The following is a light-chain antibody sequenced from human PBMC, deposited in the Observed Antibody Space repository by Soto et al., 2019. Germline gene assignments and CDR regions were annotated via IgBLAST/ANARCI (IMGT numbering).Light chain of an antibody. J-gene: IGKJ1*01. V-gene: IGKV3-15*01. CDR1: QSVSSN. CDR3: QQYNNWGT. CDR2: GAS. Sequence: EIVMTQSPATLSVSPGERATLSCRASQSVSSNLAWYQQKPGQAPRLLIYGASTRATGIPARFSGSGSGTEFPLTISSLQSEDFAVYYCQQYNNWGTFGQGTKVAIK.